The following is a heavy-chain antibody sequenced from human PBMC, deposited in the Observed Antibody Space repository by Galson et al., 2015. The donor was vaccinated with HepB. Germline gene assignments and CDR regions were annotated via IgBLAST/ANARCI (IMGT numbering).Heavy chain of an antibody. CDR2: IDPSDSYT. Sequence: QSGAEVKKPGESLRISCKGSGYSFTSYWITWVRQMPGKGLEWMGRIDPSDSYTNYSPSFQGHVTISAYKTISTAYLQWSSLKTSDTAMYYCARLAVGGTVVDFWGQGTLVTVSS. CDR3: ARLAVGGTVVDF. D-gene: IGHD6-13*01. J-gene: IGHJ4*02. CDR1: GYSFTSYW. V-gene: IGHV5-10-1*01.